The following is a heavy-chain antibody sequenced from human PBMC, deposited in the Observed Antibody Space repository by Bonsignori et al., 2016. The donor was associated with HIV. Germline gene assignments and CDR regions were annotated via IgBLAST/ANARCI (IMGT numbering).Heavy chain of an antibody. Sequence: SETLSLTCTVSGGSISSGSYYWSWIRQPAGKGLEWIGRIYTSGSTNYNPSLKSRVTISVDTSKNQFSLKLSSVTAADTAVYYCARGVVVVPAAITYYYYYYMDVWGKGTTVTVSS. CDR2: IYTSGST. CDR3: ARGVVVVPAAITYYYYYYMDV. D-gene: IGHD2-2*02. J-gene: IGHJ6*03. V-gene: IGHV4-61*02. CDR1: GGSISSGSYY.